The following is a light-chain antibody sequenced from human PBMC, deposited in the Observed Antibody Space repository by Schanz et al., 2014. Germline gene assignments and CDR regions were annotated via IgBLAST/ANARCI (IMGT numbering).Light chain of an antibody. CDR2: EGS. J-gene: IGLJ3*02. CDR3: QSYDSSLSGSV. V-gene: IGLV2-14*02. CDR1: SSDVGSYNL. Sequence: QSALTQPASVSGSPGQSITISCTGTSSDVGSYNLVSWYQQHPGKAPKLMIYEGSKRPSGVPDRFSGSKSGNTASLTVSGLQAEDEGDYYCQSYDSSLSGSVFGGGTKLTVL.